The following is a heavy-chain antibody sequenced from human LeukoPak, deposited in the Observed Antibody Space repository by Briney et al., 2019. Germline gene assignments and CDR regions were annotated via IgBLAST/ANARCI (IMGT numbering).Heavy chain of an antibody. D-gene: IGHD3-10*01. CDR3: ARGAHYYGSGSRAIQY. Sequence: PSETLSLTCAVYGGSFSGYYWSWLRQPPGKGLEWIEEINHSGSTNYNPSLKSRVTISVDTSKNQFSLKLSSVTAADTAVYYCARGAHYYGSGSRAIQYWGQGTLVTVSS. CDR2: INHSGST. V-gene: IGHV4-34*01. J-gene: IGHJ4*02. CDR1: GGSFSGYY.